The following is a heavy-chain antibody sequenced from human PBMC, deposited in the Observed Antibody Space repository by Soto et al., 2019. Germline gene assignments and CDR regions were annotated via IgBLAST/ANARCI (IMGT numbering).Heavy chain of an antibody. J-gene: IGHJ4*02. V-gene: IGHV1-18*01. Sequence: QVQLVQSGPEVKKPGASVTVSCKVSGYTFTTYGVSWVRQAPGQGLEWMGWISTSNGGTNYARILQGRVTMTTDTSTNPAYLEVRSLRSDDTAVYFCARDVGNGYGYGYGYWGQGTLVTVSS. CDR2: ISTSNGGT. D-gene: IGHD5-18*01. CDR3: ARDVGNGYGYGYGY. CDR1: GYTFTTYG.